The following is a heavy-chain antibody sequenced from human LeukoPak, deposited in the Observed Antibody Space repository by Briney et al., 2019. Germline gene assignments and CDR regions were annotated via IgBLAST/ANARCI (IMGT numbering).Heavy chain of an antibody. V-gene: IGHV4-61*05. CDR1: GDSISSNGYY. D-gene: IGHD3-10*01. CDR3: ARLSMVFAFDI. CDR2: IYYSGST. Sequence: NSSETLSLTCTVSGDSISSNGYYWSWIRQPPGKGLEWIGYIYYSGSTNYNPSLKSRVTISVDTSKNQFSLKLSSVTAADTAVYYCARLSMVFAFDIWGQGTMVTVSS. J-gene: IGHJ3*02.